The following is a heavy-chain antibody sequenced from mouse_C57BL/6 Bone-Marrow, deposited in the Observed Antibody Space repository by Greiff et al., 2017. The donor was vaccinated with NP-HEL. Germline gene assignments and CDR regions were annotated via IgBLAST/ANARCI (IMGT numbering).Heavy chain of an antibody. CDR2: IYPRDGST. J-gene: IGHJ2*01. Sequence: QVHVKQSGPELVTPGASVKLSCKASGYTFTSYDLHWVQQRPGQGLEWIGWIYPRDGSTKYNEKFKGKATLTVDTSSSTAYMELHSLTSEDSAVYFCARLVDYWGQGTTLTVSS. CDR1: GYTFTSYD. CDR3: ARLVDY. V-gene: IGHV1-85*01.